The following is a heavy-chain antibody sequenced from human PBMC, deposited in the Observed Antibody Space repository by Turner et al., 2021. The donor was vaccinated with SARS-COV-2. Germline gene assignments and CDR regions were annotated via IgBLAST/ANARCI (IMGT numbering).Heavy chain of an antibody. CDR2: INSDGSTI. V-gene: IGHV3-74*01. CDR1: GFNFRSNW. J-gene: IGHJ4*02. D-gene: IGHD3-10*01. Sequence: EVQLVESGGGLVQPGGSRRPPCVVSGFNFRSNWMHWVRKAPGKGLVWVSRINSDGSTIDFADSVKGRFTVSRDNAKNTLYLQMNSLRAEDTALYYCATAESDYWGQGTLVTVSS. CDR3: ATAESDY.